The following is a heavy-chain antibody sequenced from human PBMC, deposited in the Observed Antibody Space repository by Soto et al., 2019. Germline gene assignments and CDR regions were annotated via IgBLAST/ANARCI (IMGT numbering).Heavy chain of an antibody. D-gene: IGHD2-8*01. V-gene: IGHV1-46*01. CDR3: ARSRLMVYDAFDI. CDR2: INPSGGGT. J-gene: IGHJ3*02. Sequence: QVQLVQSGAEVKKPGASMKVSCKASGYTFTSYYMHWVRQAPGQGLEWMGVINPSGGGTSYAQKFQGRVTMTRDTSTSTVYMELSSLRSEVTAVYYCARSRLMVYDAFDIWGQGTMVTVSS. CDR1: GYTFTSYY.